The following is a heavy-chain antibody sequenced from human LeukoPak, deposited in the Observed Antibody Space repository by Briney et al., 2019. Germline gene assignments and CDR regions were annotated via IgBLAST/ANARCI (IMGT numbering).Heavy chain of an antibody. CDR2: IIPIFGTA. CDR3: ARAPTPVYYYDSSGYPLAEYFQH. V-gene: IGHV1-69*13. J-gene: IGHJ1*01. D-gene: IGHD3-22*01. Sequence: SVKVSCKASGGTFSSYAISWVRQAPGQGLEWMGGIIPIFGTANCAQKFQGRVTITADESTSTAYMELSSLRSEDTAVYYCARAPTPVYYYDSSGYPLAEYFQHWGQGTLVTVSS. CDR1: GGTFSSYA.